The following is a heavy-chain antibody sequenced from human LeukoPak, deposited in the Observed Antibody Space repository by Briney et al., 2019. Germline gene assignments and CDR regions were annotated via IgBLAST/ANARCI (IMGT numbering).Heavy chain of an antibody. D-gene: IGHD6-13*01. V-gene: IGHV3-7*01. CDR2: IDKDGSEK. Sequence: QSGGSLRLSCAVPGFTFSKYWMRWVRQAPGKGLEWVASIDKDGSEKRYVDSVKGRFTTSRDNAKNSVYLQMTSLGAEDTAVYYCATYTQYFEAPGTDYWGQGTLVTVSS. CDR1: GFTFSKYW. J-gene: IGHJ4*02. CDR3: ATYTQYFEAPGTDY.